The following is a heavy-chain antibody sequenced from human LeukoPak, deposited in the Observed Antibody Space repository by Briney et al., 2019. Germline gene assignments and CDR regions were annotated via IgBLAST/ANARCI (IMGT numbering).Heavy chain of an antibody. J-gene: IGHJ4*02. V-gene: IGHV4-30-4*07. CDR3: ARDTGYYYDSSGYEV. CDR2: IYYSGST. D-gene: IGHD3-22*01. Sequence: SETLSLTCAVSGGSISSGGYSWSWIRQPPGKGLEWIGYIYYSGSTYYNPSLKSRVTISVDTSKNQFSLKLSSVTAADTAVYYCARDTGYYYDSSGYEVWGQGTLVTVSS. CDR1: GGSISSGGYS.